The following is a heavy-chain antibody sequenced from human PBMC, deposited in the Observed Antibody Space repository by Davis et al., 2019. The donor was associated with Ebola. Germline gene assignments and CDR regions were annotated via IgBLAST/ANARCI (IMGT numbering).Heavy chain of an antibody. CDR3: ARVDENGDTDY. J-gene: IGHJ4*02. Sequence: GESLKISCAASGFTFSSYSMNWVRQAPGKGLEWVSSISSSSSYIYYADSVKGRFTISRDNAKNSLCLQMNSLRAEDTAVYYCARVDENGDTDYWGQGTLVTVSS. CDR1: GFTFSSYS. V-gene: IGHV3-21*01. D-gene: IGHD4-17*01. CDR2: ISSSSSYI.